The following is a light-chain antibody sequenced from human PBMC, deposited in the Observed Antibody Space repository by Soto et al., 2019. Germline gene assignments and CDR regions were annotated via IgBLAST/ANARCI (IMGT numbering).Light chain of an antibody. CDR1: QGIRND. CDR3: LQDYNFPWT. V-gene: IGKV1-6*01. CDR2: AAS. Sequence: AIQMTQSPSSLSASVGDRVTITCRASQGIRNDLGWYQQKPGKAPKLLIYAASSLQSGVPSGFSGSGSGTDFTLTISSLQPEEFATYYCLQDYNFPWTFGQGTKVEIK. J-gene: IGKJ1*01.